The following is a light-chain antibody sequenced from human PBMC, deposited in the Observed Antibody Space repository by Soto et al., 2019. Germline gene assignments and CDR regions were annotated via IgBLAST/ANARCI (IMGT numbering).Light chain of an antibody. V-gene: IGKV1-17*01. CDR3: LQHNSYSWT. CDR2: AAS. CDR1: QSISSY. J-gene: IGKJ1*01. Sequence: DIQMTQSPSSLSASVGDRVTITCRASQSISSYLNWYQQKPGKAPKLLIYAASSLQSGVPSRFSVSGSGTEFTLTISSLQPEDFATYYCLQHNSYSWTFGQGTKVDIK.